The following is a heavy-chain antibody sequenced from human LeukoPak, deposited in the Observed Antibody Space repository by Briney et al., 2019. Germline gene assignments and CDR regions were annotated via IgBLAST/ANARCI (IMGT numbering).Heavy chain of an antibody. CDR1: GYTFSSYG. Sequence: ASVKVSCKASGYTFSSYGINWVRQAPGQGLEWMGWISAYNGDTNYAQNLQDRVTMTTDTSTSTAYMELRSLRSDDTAVYYCARDLSYSSGWYTVTRLVDYWGQGTLVTVSS. D-gene: IGHD6-19*01. CDR3: ARDLSYSSGWYTVTRLVDY. CDR2: ISAYNGDT. J-gene: IGHJ4*02. V-gene: IGHV1-18*01.